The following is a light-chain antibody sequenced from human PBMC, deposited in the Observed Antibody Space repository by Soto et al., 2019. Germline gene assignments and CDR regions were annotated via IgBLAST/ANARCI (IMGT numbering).Light chain of an antibody. V-gene: IGLV2-8*01. CDR1: SSNVGAYNY. CDR2: EVD. CDR3: SSYAGSTTHVV. Sequence: QSVLTQPPSASGSPGQSVTISCTGTSSNVGAYNYVFWYQQHPGKAPKLLIYEVDKRPSGVPDRFSGSKSGNTASLTVSGLQAEDEADYYCSSYAGSTTHVVFGGGTQLTVL. J-gene: IGLJ2*01.